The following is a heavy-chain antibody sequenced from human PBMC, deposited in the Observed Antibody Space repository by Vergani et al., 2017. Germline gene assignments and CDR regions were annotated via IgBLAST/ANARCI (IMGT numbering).Heavy chain of an antibody. V-gene: IGHV3-23*04. J-gene: IGHJ6*02. D-gene: IGHD3-10*01. CDR2: INPSGGST. CDR3: AKDQEVTMVRGGPHVGMDV. CDR1: GYSFTSYW. Sequence: EVQLVQSGAEVKKPGESLKISCKGSGYSFTSYWIGWVRQMPGKGLEWMGIINPSGGSTSYADSVKGRFTISRDNSKNTLYLQMNSLRAEDTAVYYCAKDQEVTMVRGGPHVGMDVWGQGTTVTVSS.